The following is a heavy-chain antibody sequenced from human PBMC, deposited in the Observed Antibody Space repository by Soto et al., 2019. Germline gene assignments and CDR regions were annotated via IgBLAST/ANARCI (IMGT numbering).Heavy chain of an antibody. V-gene: IGHV3-11*01. CDR3: ARTMVRGVMTLQHYYYMDV. J-gene: IGHJ6*03. Sequence: QVQLVESGGGLVKPGGSLRLSCAASGFTFGDYYMSWIRQAPGKGLEWVSYISSSGSTIYYADSVKGRFTISRDNAKNSLYLQMNSLRAEDTAVYYCARTMVRGVMTLQHYYYMDVWGKGTTVTVSS. D-gene: IGHD3-10*01. CDR2: ISSSGSTI. CDR1: GFTFGDYY.